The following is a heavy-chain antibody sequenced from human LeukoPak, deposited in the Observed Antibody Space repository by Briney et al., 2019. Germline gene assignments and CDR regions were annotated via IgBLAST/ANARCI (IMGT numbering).Heavy chain of an antibody. CDR1: GGSISSGGYS. D-gene: IGHD3-22*01. CDR3: ASSRGVVEETYYYDSSGYLPFDY. V-gene: IGHV4-30-4*07. Sequence: SETLSLTCAVSGGSISSGGYSWSWIRQPPGKGLEWIGYIYYSGSTYYNPSLKSRVTISVDTSKNQFSLKLSSVTAADTAVYYCASSRGVVEETYYYDSSGYLPFDYWGQGTLVTVSS. J-gene: IGHJ4*02. CDR2: IYYSGST.